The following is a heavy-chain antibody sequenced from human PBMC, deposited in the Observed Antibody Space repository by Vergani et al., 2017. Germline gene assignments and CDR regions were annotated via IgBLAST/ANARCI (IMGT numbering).Heavy chain of an antibody. CDR3: ARSQGDWWYVDL. J-gene: IGHJ2*01. CDR1: GYSIGSGFY. V-gene: IGHV4-38-2*01. CDR2: IHNRGKT. Sequence: QVRLEESGPGLVKPSETLSLTCPVSGYSIGSGFYWAWIRQSPGAGLQWLTSIHNRGKTYHNPSLKSRASVSLDTSNNRFSLNLTAVTATDTAVYYCARSQGDWWYVDLWGPGSLVTVSS. D-gene: IGHD2-21*02.